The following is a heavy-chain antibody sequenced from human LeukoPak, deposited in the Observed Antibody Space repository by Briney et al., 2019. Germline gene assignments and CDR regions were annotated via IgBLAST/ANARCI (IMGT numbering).Heavy chain of an antibody. CDR3: AKGGRDTDY. Sequence: GGSLRLACAASGFSFSTYSMSWVRQAPGKGLEWVSSILGYGGSTYYAPSVKGRFTVSRDNSKNTLYLQMNSLSAEDTAVYYCAKGGRDTDYWGQGTLVTVSS. J-gene: IGHJ4*02. V-gene: IGHV3-23*01. CDR1: GFSFSTYS. D-gene: IGHD5-24*01. CDR2: ILGYGGST.